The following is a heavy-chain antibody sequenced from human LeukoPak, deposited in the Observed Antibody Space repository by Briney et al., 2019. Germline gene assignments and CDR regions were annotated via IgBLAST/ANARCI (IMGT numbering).Heavy chain of an antibody. V-gene: IGHV3-7*01. CDR3: AREGAVVDY. CDR1: GFTFSSHW. Sequence: GGSLRLSCAASGFTFSSHWMSWVRQAPGKGLEWVANIKQDGSEKYYVDSVKGRFTISRDNAKNSLYLQMNSLRAEDTAVYYCAREGAVVDYWGQGTLVTVSS. CDR2: IKQDGSEK. J-gene: IGHJ4*02. D-gene: IGHD6-19*01.